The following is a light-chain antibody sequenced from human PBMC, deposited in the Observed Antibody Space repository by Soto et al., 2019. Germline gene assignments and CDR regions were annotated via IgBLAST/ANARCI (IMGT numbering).Light chain of an antibody. CDR2: EGG. CDR3: CTYAGGTTWV. J-gene: IGLJ3*02. CDR1: SSDVGSYNL. Sequence: QSVLTQPASVSGSPGQSITISCTGTSSDVGSYNLVSWYQQHPGKAPKLMIYEGGKRPSGVSDRFSGSKSGNTASLTISGPQAEDEADYYCCTYAGGTTWVFGGGTKLTVL. V-gene: IGLV2-23*01.